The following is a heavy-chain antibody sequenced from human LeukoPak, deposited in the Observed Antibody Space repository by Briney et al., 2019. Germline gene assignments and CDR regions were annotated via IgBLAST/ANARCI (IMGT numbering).Heavy chain of an antibody. D-gene: IGHD1-1*01. CDR2: IKEDGGEK. V-gene: IGHV3-7*01. Sequence: PGGSLRLSCAASGFTFSNYWMSWVRQAPGKGLEWVANIKEDGGEKYYVDSVKGRFTISRDNAKNSLYLQMNSLRAEDTAMYYCARTHPRTGTTFGAFDIWGQGTMVTVSS. CDR3: ARTHPRTGTTFGAFDI. CDR1: GFTFSNYW. J-gene: IGHJ3*02.